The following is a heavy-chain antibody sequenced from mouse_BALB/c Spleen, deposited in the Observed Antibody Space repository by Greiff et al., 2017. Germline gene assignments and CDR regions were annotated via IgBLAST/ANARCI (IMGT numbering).Heavy chain of an antibody. D-gene: IGHD2-10*02. V-gene: IGHV14-1*02. Sequence: EVQLQQSGAELVRPGALVKLSCKASGFNIKDYYMHWVKQRPEQGLEWIGWIDPENGNTIYDPKFQGKASITADTSSNTAYLQLSSLTSEDTAVYYCASSYGNYVGFAYWGQGTLVTVSA. CDR3: ASSYGNYVGFAY. CDR1: GFNIKDYY. J-gene: IGHJ3*01. CDR2: IDPENGNT.